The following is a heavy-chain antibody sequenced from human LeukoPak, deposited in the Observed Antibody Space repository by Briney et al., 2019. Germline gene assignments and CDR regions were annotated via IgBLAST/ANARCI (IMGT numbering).Heavy chain of an antibody. D-gene: IGHD1-20*01. CDR3: ARARKLRVGLGITVEYTPLDY. CDR1: DYTFNIYG. J-gene: IGHJ4*02. CDR2: IKTYNGDK. V-gene: IGHV1-18*01. Sequence: ASVRVSCKAFDYTFNIYGISWVRQDPGQGLEWMGWIKTYNGDKTYAQKFEGRVTLTSVPRARTAYMDLRGLRSDDTPIYYCARARKLRVGLGITVEYTPLDYWGQGTRATVSS.